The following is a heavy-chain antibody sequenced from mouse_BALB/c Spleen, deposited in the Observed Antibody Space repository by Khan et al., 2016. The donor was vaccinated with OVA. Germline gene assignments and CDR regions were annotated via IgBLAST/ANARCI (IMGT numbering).Heavy chain of an antibody. CDR2: IWAGGSR. CDR1: GFSLTSYG. CDR3: ARLEDI. V-gene: IGHV2-9*02. Sequence: QVQLKESGPGLVAPSQSLSITYTVSGFSLTSYGVHRVRQHPGKGMEWLGVIWAGGSRNYNSALMSRLSISKDNTNSQVFFKMNSLRTDDTDIYYCARLEDIWGQGTTLTVSS. J-gene: IGHJ2*01. D-gene: IGHD1-3*01.